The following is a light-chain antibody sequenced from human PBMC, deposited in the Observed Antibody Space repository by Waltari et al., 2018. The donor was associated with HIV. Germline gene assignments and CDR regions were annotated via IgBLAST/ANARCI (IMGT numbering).Light chain of an antibody. Sequence: QSVLNQSPSASGTPGQRVIISCSGSSSNIGSNTVTWYQQFPGTAPKLLIYSYGQRPAGVPERFSGSESGTSASLAISGLRSEDEADYDCATWDDSLNAWVFGGGTKLTVL. CDR2: SYG. CDR3: ATWDDSLNAWV. CDR1: SSNIGSNT. J-gene: IGLJ3*02. V-gene: IGLV1-44*01.